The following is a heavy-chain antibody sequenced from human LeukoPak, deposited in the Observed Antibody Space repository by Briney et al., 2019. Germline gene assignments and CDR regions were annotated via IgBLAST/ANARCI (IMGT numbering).Heavy chain of an antibody. CDR2: IYYSGST. D-gene: IGHD5-24*01. J-gene: IGHJ4*02. CDR1: GGSISSYY. V-gene: IGHV4-59*01. Sequence: SETLPLTCTVSGGSISSYYWSWIRQPPGKGLEWIGYIYYSGSTNYNPSLKSRVTISVDTSKNQFSLKLSSVTAADTAVYYCARGGRDGYNSDYWGQGTLVTVSS. CDR3: ARGGRDGYNSDY.